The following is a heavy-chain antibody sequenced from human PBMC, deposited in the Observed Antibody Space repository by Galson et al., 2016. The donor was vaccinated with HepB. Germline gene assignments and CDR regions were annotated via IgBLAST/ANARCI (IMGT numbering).Heavy chain of an antibody. V-gene: IGHV4-59*01. CDR2: IYYSGGT. Sequence: SETLSLTCTVDGGSISSYYWSWIRQPPGKGLEWIGYIYYSGGTHYNPSLKSRVTISVDTSKNQFSLKLSSVTAADTAVYHGARGAVEMATIGAFDIWGQGTMVTVSS. CDR1: GGSISSYY. CDR3: ARGAVEMATIGAFDI. D-gene: IGHD5-24*01. J-gene: IGHJ3*02.